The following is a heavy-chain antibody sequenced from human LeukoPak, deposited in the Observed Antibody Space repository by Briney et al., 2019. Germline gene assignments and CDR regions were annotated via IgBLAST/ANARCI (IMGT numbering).Heavy chain of an antibody. Sequence: GGSLRLSCAASGFTFSNYGMYWVRQAPGKGLEWGAVISYDGSNKYYADSVKGRFSIFRDNSKNTLYLQMNSLRAEDTAVYYCAKSRRDYGDLKQGNYYHSGMDVWGQGTTVTVSS. CDR3: AKSRRDYGDLKQGNYYHSGMDV. CDR1: GFTFSNYG. V-gene: IGHV3-30*18. CDR2: ISYDGSNK. D-gene: IGHD4-17*01. J-gene: IGHJ6*02.